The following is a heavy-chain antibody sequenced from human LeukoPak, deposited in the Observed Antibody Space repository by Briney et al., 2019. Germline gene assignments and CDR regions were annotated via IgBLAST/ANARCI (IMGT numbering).Heavy chain of an antibody. CDR1: GGTFSSFV. D-gene: IGHD3-16*01. CDR3: ARGGYYEVDVLDV. Sequence: SVKVSCKASGGTFSSFVITWVRQAPGQGLEWMGKIIPYLNIPDYAQKFQGRVTITADKSTNTAYMEVSGLGSEDTAIYYCARGGYYEVDVLDVWGQGTTVTVSS. J-gene: IGHJ6*02. CDR2: IIPYLNIP. V-gene: IGHV1-69*04.